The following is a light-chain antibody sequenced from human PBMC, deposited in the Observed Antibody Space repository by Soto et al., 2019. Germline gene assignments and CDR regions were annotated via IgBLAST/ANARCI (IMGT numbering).Light chain of an antibody. CDR1: SSDVGGYNY. CDR2: EVS. Sequence: QSALTQPPSASGSPGQSVTISCTGTSSDVGGYNYVSWYQQHPGKPPKLMIYEVSKRPSGVPDRFSGSKSGNTASLTVSGLQAEDEADYYCSSDAGSNNVVFGGGTQLTVL. V-gene: IGLV2-8*01. J-gene: IGLJ2*01. CDR3: SSDAGSNNVV.